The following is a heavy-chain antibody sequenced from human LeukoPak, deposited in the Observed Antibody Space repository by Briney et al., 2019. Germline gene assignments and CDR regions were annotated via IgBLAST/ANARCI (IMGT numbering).Heavy chain of an antibody. J-gene: IGHJ4*02. V-gene: IGHV3-74*01. CDR2: INSDGSST. Sequence: GGSLRLSCAASGFTLSRYWMYWVRQTPGKGLMWVSRINSDGSSTIYADSVKGRFTISRDDASNTLYLQMNSLRAEDTAVYYCARITSRDYFDYWGQGTLVTVSS. D-gene: IGHD2-2*01. CDR1: GFTLSRYW. CDR3: ARITSRDYFDY.